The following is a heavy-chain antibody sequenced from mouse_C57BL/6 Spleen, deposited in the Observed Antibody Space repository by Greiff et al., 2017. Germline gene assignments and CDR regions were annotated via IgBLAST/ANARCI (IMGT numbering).Heavy chain of an antibody. Sequence: QVQLQQSGPGLVQPSQSLSITCTVSGFSLTSYGVHWVRQSPGKGLEWLGVIWSGGSTDYNAAFISSLSISKDNSKSQVFFKMNRLQAGDTAIYCCAREEDYYAMGYWGQGTSVTVAS. CDR3: AREEDYYAMGY. CDR1: GFSLTSYG. CDR2: IWSGGST. J-gene: IGHJ4*01. V-gene: IGHV2-2*01.